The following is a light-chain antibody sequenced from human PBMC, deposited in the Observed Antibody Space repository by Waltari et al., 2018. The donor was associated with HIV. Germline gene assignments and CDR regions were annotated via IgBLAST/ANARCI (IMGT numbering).Light chain of an antibody. J-gene: IGLJ1*01. CDR1: GSYIGSHS. CDR2: NND. Sequence: HSVLTQPPSASGTSGQTDIISCSANGSYIGSHSLTWYQHLPGATPKLVIYNNDQRPSGVPDRFSGSKSATSASLAITGVQSGDEGDYYCATWDDTLVTLVFGSGTRVVV. CDR3: ATWDDTLVTLV. V-gene: IGLV1-44*01.